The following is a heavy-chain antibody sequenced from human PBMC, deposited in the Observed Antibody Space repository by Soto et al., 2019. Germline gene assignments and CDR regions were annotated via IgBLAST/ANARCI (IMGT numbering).Heavy chain of an antibody. CDR3: AREWDCSSTSCYAFDI. CDR1: GFTFSSYG. Sequence: GGSLRLSCAASGFTFSSYGMHWVRQAPGKGLEWVAVIWYDGSNKYYADSVKGRFTISRDNSKNTLYLQMNSLRAEDTAVYYCAREWDCSSTSCYAFDIWGQGTMVTVSS. J-gene: IGHJ3*02. CDR2: IWYDGSNK. V-gene: IGHV3-33*08. D-gene: IGHD2-2*01.